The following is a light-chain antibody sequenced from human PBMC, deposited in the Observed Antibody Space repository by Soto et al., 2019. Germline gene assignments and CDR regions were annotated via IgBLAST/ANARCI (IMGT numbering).Light chain of an antibody. V-gene: IGLV2-8*01. CDR2: EVT. Sequence: QSALTQPPSASGSPGQSVTISCTGTSSDVGGYNYVSWYQKHPGKAPKLMIYEVTKRPSGVPDRFSGSKSDNTASLTVSGLQAEDEAEYYCSSYAGSNFVVFGGGTKLTVL. J-gene: IGLJ2*01. CDR3: SSYAGSNFVV. CDR1: SSDVGGYNY.